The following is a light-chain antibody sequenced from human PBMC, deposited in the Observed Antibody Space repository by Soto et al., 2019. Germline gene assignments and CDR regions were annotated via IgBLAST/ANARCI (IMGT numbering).Light chain of an antibody. J-gene: IGLJ1*01. CDR3: AAWDDSLSGQV. V-gene: IGLV1-44*01. CDR2: SNT. Sequence: QSVLTQPPSASGTPGQRVTISCSGSSSNIGSYTVNWYQQLPGTAPKLLIYSNTQRPSGVPDRFSGSKSGTSASLAISGLQSEDEADYYCAAWDDSLSGQVFGTGTKLTVL. CDR1: SSNIGSYT.